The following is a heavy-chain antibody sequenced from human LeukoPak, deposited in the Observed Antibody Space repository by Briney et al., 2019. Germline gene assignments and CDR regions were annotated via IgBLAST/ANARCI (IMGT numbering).Heavy chain of an antibody. CDR2: VSNDGRIQ. J-gene: IGHJ4*02. V-gene: IGHV3-30*04. D-gene: IGHD3-22*01. CDR3: AKDAMIVVVITKTRPDY. CDR1: GFTFSNYA. Sequence: GKSLRLSCAASGFTFSNYAIHWVRQAPGKGLEWVAVVSNDGRIQYYADSVKGRFTISRDNSKNTLYLQMNSLRAEDTAVYYCAKDAMIVVVITKTRPDYWGQGTLVTVSS.